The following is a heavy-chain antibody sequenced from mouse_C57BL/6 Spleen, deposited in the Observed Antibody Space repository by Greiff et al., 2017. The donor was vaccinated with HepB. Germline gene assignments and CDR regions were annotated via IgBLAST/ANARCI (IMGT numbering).Heavy chain of an antibody. V-gene: IGHV3-6*01. CDR2: ISYDGSN. CDR1: GYSITSGYY. CDR3: ASGDGYYFDY. J-gene: IGHJ2*01. D-gene: IGHD3-3*01. Sequence: VQLQQSGPGLVKPSQSLSLTCSVTGYSITSGYYWNWIRQFPGNKLEWMGYISYDGSNNYNPSLKNRISITRDTSKNQFFLKLNSVTTEDTATYYCASGDGYYFDYWGQGTTLTVSS.